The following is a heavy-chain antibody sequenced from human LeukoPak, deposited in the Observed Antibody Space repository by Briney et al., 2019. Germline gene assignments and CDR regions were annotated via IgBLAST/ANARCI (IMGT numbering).Heavy chain of an antibody. CDR2: VNAESTDI. J-gene: IGHJ4*02. CDR3: ARDTFEPLVIDF. CDR1: GFSFRRYA. V-gene: IGHV3-21*05. Sequence: GGSLRLACAASGFSFRRYAMNWVRQAPGKGLEWVAYVNAESTDILYADSVRGRFTISRDNAKNSLYLQMNSLRAEDRGVYYCARDTFEPLVIDFWGQGTLVTVPS. D-gene: IGHD6-13*01.